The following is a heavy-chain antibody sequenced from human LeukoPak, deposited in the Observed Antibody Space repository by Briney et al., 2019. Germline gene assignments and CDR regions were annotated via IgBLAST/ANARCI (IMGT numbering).Heavy chain of an antibody. D-gene: IGHD5-18*01. Sequence: SETLSLTCTVSGGSISSYYWSWIRQPPGKGLEWIWYIYYSGSTNYNPSLKSRVTISVDTSKNQFSLKLSSVTAADTAVYYCARPGVGSGRYGAFDIWGQGTMVTVSS. CDR2: IYYSGST. CDR1: GGSISSYY. J-gene: IGHJ3*02. V-gene: IGHV4-59*08. CDR3: ARPGVGSGRYGAFDI.